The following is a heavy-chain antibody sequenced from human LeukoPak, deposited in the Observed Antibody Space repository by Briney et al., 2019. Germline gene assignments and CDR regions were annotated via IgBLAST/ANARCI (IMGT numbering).Heavy chain of an antibody. V-gene: IGHV3-30*18. CDR2: ISSDGSKK. CDR3: AKDQLWLGTPFDY. D-gene: IGHD6-19*01. Sequence: PGGSLTLSCAASGFTFSSYAMHWVRQAPGKGLEWVAIISSDGSKKYYADSVKGRFTISRDNSKNTLYLQMNSLRAEDTAVYYCAKDQLWLGTPFDYWGQGTLVTISS. CDR1: GFTFSSYA. J-gene: IGHJ4*02.